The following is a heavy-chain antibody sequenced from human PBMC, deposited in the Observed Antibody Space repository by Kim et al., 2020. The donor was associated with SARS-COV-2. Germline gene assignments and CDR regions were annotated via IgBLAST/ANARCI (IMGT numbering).Heavy chain of an antibody. Sequence: GGSLRLSCAASGFTFSSYAMHWVRQAPGKGLEWVAVISYDGSNKYYADSVKGRFTISRDNSKNTLYLQMNSLRAEDTAVYYCARARSGYDSAPFDYWGQGNLVTVSS. D-gene: IGHD3-3*01. CDR2: ISYDGSNK. V-gene: IGHV3-30-3*01. CDR1: GFTFSSYA. J-gene: IGHJ4*02. CDR3: ARARSGYDSAPFDY.